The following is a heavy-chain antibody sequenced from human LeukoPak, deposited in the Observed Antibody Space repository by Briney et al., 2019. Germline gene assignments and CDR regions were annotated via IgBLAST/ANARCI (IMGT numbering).Heavy chain of an antibody. Sequence: PSETLSLTCTVSGGSIDTYYWNWIRQPPGKGLEWSGYVVHTGSTNYNPSLKSRVTISVDTSKNQFSLKLSSVTAADTAVYYCARAYYDSSGYHSDGAFDIWGQGTMVTVSS. V-gene: IGHV4-59*01. CDR1: GGSIDTYY. D-gene: IGHD3-22*01. CDR3: ARAYYDSSGYHSDGAFDI. J-gene: IGHJ3*02. CDR2: VVHTGST.